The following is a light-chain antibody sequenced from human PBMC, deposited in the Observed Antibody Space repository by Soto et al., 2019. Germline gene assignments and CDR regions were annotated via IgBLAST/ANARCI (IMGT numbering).Light chain of an antibody. V-gene: IGKV3-20*01. CDR2: DAS. CDR1: QTVRNNY. J-gene: IGKJ4*01. Sequence: VLTQSPGTLSLSPGERSTLSCRASQTVRNNYLAWYQQKPGQAPRLLIYDASSRATGIPDRFSGGGSGTDFTLTISRLEPEDFAVYYCQQFSSYPLTFGGGTKAAIK. CDR3: QQFSSYPLT.